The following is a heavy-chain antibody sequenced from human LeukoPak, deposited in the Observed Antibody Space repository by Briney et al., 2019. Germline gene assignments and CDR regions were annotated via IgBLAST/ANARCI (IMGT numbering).Heavy chain of an antibody. CDR3: ARAHRQLERLGRYYFDY. CDR1: GYTFTSYY. Sequence: ASVKVSCKASGYTFTSYYMHWVRQAPGQGLEWMGIINPSGGSTSYAQKFQGRVTITADESTSTAYMELSSLRSEDTAVYYCARAHRQLERLGRYYFDYWGQGTLVTVSS. CDR2: INPSGGST. V-gene: IGHV1-46*01. D-gene: IGHD1-1*01. J-gene: IGHJ4*02.